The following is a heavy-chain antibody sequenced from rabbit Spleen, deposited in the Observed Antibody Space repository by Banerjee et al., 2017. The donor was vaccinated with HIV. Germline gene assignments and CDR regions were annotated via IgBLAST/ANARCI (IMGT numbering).Heavy chain of an antibody. CDR2: IYAAKGST. Sequence: QLVESGGGLVQPGGSLKLSCTASGFTLSTYYMNWVRQAPGKGLEWIGIIYAAKGSTDYASWVNGRFTISSDNAQSTVDLKMTSLTVADTATYFCARDLVAVIGWNFNLWGQGTLVTVS. V-gene: IGHV1S7*01. J-gene: IGHJ4*01. D-gene: IGHD1-1*01. CDR1: GFTLSTYY. CDR3: ARDLVAVIGWNFNL.